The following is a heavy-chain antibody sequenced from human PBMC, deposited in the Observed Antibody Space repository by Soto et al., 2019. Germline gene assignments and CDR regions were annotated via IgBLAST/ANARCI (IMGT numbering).Heavy chain of an antibody. D-gene: IGHD1-26*01. CDR3: ARDRPYSEVSIDY. J-gene: IGHJ4*02. Sequence: GGSLRLSCAASGFTFSIYSMNWVRQAPGKGLEWFSYISENSISKYYADTSTSTAYMELRSLRSDDTAVYYCARDRPYSEVSIDYWGQGTLVTVSS. CDR2: ISENSISK. CDR1: GFTFSIYS. V-gene: IGHV3-21*05.